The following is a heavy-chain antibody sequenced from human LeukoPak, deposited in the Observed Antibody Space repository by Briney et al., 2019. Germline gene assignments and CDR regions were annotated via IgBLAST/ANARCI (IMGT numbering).Heavy chain of an antibody. CDR2: ITSTGTYI. V-gene: IGHV3-21*01. Sequence: GGSLRLSCAASGFSFSDYNMNWVRQAPGKALEWVSSITSTGTYIFYGDSVKGRFTISRDNAKNSLYLQMNSLRAEDTAVYYCARDALGGSWGQGAPVTVSS. CDR3: ARDALGGS. D-gene: IGHD3-16*01. J-gene: IGHJ4*02. CDR1: GFSFSDYN.